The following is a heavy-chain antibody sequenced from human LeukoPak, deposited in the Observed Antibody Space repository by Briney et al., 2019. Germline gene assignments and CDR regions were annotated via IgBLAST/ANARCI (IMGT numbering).Heavy chain of an antibody. D-gene: IGHD3-10*01. CDR3: AREGYYGSGSPPSLYFDY. CDR2: TSSDLNVK. Sequence: GGSLRLSCAASGFTFRNYVIHWVRQAPGRGLEWVAVTSSDLNVKLYADSVKGRFTISRDKSRSTLYLQMNSLRPEDTAIYYCAREGYYGSGSPPSLYFDYWGQGTLVTVSS. V-gene: IGHV3-30-3*01. J-gene: IGHJ4*02. CDR1: GFTFRNYV.